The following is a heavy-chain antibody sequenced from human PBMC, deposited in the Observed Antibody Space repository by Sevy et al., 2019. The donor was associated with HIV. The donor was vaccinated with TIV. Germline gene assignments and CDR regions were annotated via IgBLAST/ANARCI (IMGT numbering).Heavy chain of an antibody. Sequence: ASVKVSCKASGGIFRSNAISWVRQAPGQGLEWMGGIIAVFGTTHYAQKFQGRVTITADESRGTAYMELSSLKSEDTAVYYGARDKNYYVSGSFDYWGQGSQVTVSS. D-gene: IGHD3-10*01. CDR3: ARDKNYYVSGSFDY. V-gene: IGHV1-69*13. CDR2: IIAVFGTT. J-gene: IGHJ4*01. CDR1: GGIFRSNA.